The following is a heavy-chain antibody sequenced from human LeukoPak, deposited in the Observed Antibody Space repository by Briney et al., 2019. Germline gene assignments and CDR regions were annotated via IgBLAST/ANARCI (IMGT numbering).Heavy chain of an antibody. Sequence: GGSLRLSCTASEFTVSRNYMLWVRQAPGKGLEWVSLISSNGDTHYADSVKGRFTISRDTSKNTVSLQMNSLRVEDTAMYYCTRDQMNYWGQGTLVTVSS. V-gene: IGHV3-53*01. CDR1: EFTVSRNY. CDR3: TRDQMNY. J-gene: IGHJ4*02. D-gene: IGHD5-24*01. CDR2: ISSNGDT.